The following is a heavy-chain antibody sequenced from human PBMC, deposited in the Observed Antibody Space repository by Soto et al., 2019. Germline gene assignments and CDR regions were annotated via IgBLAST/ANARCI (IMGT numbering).Heavy chain of an antibody. CDR2: IYYSGIT. Sequence: QVQLQESGPGLVKPSETLSLTCTVSGGSISSHYWSWIRQPPGRGLEWIAFIYYSGITDSNPSLKSPVTISLYTSKNQLSLRLSSVTAADTAVYYWARPRGIASAVWYFDIWGRGTLVTVSS. J-gene: IGHJ2*01. CDR1: GGSISSHY. D-gene: IGHD6-13*01. CDR3: ARPRGIASAVWYFDI. V-gene: IGHV4-59*08.